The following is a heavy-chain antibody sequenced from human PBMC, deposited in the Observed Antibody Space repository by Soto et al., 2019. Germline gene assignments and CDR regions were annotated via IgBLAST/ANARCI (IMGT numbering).Heavy chain of an antibody. CDR1: GFTFSSYG. Sequence: GGSLRLSCAASGFTFSSYGMHWVRQAPGKGLEWVAVISYDGSNKYYADSVKGRFTISRDNSKNTLYLQMNSLRAEDTAVYYCAKGRGYSYGDVIVYFDYWGQGTLVTVSS. V-gene: IGHV3-30*18. CDR3: AKGRGYSYGDVIVYFDY. CDR2: ISYDGSNK. D-gene: IGHD5-18*01. J-gene: IGHJ4*02.